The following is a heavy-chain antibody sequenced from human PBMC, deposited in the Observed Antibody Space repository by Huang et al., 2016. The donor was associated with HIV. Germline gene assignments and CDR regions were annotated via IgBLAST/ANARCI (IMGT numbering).Heavy chain of an antibody. CDR2: INPKMGGT. CDR1: GYTFTDSN. Sequence: QVQLVQSGAEVKNPGASVRVSCKASGYTFTDSNIHWVRQAPGQGLEWMGGINPKMGGTIYAQRFQGRVTMTRDTTISTVHMDLRRIQSDDTAVYFCARDWSFGSSTSPADWGQGTLVTVSS. CDR3: ARDWSFGSSTSPAD. V-gene: IGHV1-2*02. J-gene: IGHJ4*02. D-gene: IGHD6-6*01.